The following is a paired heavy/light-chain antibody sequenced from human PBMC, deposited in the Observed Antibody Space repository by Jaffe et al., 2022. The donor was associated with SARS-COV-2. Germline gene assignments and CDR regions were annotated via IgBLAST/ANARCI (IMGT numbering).Heavy chain of an antibody. D-gene: IGHD6-19*01. CDR1: GFTFGDYA. V-gene: IGHV3-9*01. Sequence: EVQLVESGGGLVQPGRSLRLSCAASGFTFGDYAMHWVRQAPGKGPEWVSGISWNSGTIDYADSVKGRFTISRDNAKKFVSLQMNSLRAEDTAFYYCVKDTGNGWPSPFQDWGQGTLVSVSS. CDR3: VKDTGNGWPSPFQD. CDR2: ISWNSGTI. J-gene: IGHJ1*01.
Light chain of an antibody. CDR1: QSVSPF. V-gene: IGKV3-20*01. J-gene: IGKJ1*01. Sequence: EIVLTQSPGTLSLSPGEGATLSCRASQSVSPFFAWYQQKPGQTPRLLIYDTSTRSTGTPDRFSGSGSGTDCTLTISRLEPEDFAVYYCQQYGRTPTWTFGQGTKVEIK. CDR3: QQYGRTPTWT. CDR2: DTS.